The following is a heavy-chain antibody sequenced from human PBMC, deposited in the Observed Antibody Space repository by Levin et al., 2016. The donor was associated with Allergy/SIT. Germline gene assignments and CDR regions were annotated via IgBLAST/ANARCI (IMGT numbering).Heavy chain of an antibody. Sequence: VRQAPGKGLEWVSYISSSSSTIYYADSVKGRFTISRDNAKNSLYLQMNSLRDEDTAVYYCARPYYYGSGARLYYGMDVWGQGTTVTVSS. CDR2: ISSSSSTI. V-gene: IGHV3-48*02. D-gene: IGHD3-10*01. J-gene: IGHJ6*02. CDR3: ARPYYYGSGARLYYGMDV.